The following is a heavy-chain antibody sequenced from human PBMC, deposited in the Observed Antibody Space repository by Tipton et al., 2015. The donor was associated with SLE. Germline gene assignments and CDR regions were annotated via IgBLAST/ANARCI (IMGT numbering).Heavy chain of an antibody. Sequence: TLSLTCTVSGGSISSGDYSWNWIRQPPGKGLEWIAYIYHSGSTNYNPSLKSRVTISVDTSKNQFSLKLSSVTAADTAVYYCARGWFGESGPYYMDVWGKGTTVTVSS. D-gene: IGHD3-10*01. CDR3: ARGWFGESGPYYMDV. V-gene: IGHV4-30-2*01. CDR1: GGSISSGDYS. J-gene: IGHJ6*03. CDR2: IYHSGST.